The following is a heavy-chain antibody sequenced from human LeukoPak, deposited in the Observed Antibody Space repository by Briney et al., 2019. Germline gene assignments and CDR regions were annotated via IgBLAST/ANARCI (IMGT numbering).Heavy chain of an antibody. V-gene: IGHV1-46*01. CDR3: ARELAARGYYFDY. Sequence: ASVKVSCKASGYTFTSYYMHWVRQAPGQGLEWMGIINPSGGSTGYAQKFQGRVTMTRDMSTSTVYMELSSLRSEDTAVYYCARELAARGYYFDYWGQGTLVTVSS. CDR1: GYTFTSYY. CDR2: INPSGGST. D-gene: IGHD6-6*01. J-gene: IGHJ4*02.